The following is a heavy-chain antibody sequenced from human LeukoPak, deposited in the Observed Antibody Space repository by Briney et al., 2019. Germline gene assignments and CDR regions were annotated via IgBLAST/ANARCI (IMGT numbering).Heavy chain of an antibody. CDR2: INTDGSST. CDR3: ARDSQKGGYKN. D-gene: IGHD5-24*01. V-gene: IGHV3-74*01. CDR1: GFTFNSYW. J-gene: IGHJ4*02. Sequence: GGSLRLSCAASGFTFNSYWMHWVRQAPGKGLVWVSRINTDGSSTSYADSVRGRFTMPRDNAKNTLYLQMNSLRAEDTAVYYCARDSQKGGYKNWGQGTLVTVSS.